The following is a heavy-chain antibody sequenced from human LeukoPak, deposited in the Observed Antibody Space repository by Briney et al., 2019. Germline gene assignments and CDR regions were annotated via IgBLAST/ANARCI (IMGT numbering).Heavy chain of an antibody. CDR1: GLTFSSHW. J-gene: IGHJ4*02. CDR2: ISGSGGST. V-gene: IGHV3-23*01. CDR3: AKSAYYGSSGFYREYYFDY. Sequence: GGSLRLSCAASGLTFSSHWMHWVRQAPGKGLEWVSTISGSGGSTYYADSVKGRFTISRDNSKNTLHLQMNSLRAEDTAVYYCAKSAYYGSSGFYREYYFDYWGQGTLVTVSS. D-gene: IGHD3-22*01.